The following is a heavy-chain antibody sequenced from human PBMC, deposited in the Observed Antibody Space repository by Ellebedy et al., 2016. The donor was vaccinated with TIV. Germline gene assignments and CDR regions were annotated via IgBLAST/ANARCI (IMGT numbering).Heavy chain of an antibody. V-gene: IGHV3-64*01. Sequence: PGGSLRLSCAASRFTFSSYAMNWVRQAPGKGLEYVSAISSNGGSTYYANSVKGRFTISRDNSKNTLYLQMGSLRAEDMAVYYCARANGEPALGIKGYYFDYWGQGTLVTVSS. J-gene: IGHJ4*02. CDR3: ARANGEPALGIKGYYFDY. CDR1: RFTFSSYA. CDR2: ISSNGGST. D-gene: IGHD7-27*01.